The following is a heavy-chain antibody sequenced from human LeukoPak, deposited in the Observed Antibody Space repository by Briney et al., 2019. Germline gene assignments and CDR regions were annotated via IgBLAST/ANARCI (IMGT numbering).Heavy chain of an antibody. CDR1: GFTFSSYW. Sequence: GGSLRLSCAASGFTFSSYWMHWVRQAPGKGLVWVSRINSDGSSTNYADSVKGRFTISRDNAKNTLYLQMNSLRAGDTAVYYCARAIRLTGGLYYFDYWGQGTLVTVSP. CDR3: ARAIRLTGGLYYFDY. CDR2: INSDGSST. J-gene: IGHJ4*02. V-gene: IGHV3-74*01. D-gene: IGHD1-20*01.